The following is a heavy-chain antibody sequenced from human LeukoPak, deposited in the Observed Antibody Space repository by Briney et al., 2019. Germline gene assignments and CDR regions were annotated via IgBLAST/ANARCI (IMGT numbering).Heavy chain of an antibody. V-gene: IGHV1-69*04. CDR3: ARASSSYPFDY. D-gene: IGHD6-13*01. CDR2: IIPILGIV. Sequence: SVKVSCKASGGTFSSYAISWVRQAPGQGLEWMGRIIPILGIVNYAQKFQGRVTITADKSTSTAYMELSSLRSEDTAVYYCARASSSYPFDYWGQGTLVTVSS. J-gene: IGHJ4*02. CDR1: GGTFSSYA.